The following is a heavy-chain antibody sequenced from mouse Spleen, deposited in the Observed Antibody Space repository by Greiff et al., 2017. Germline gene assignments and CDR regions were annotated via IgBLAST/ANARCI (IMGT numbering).Heavy chain of an antibody. CDR3: ARGLTGNDY. J-gene: IGHJ2*01. Sequence: EVQLQQSGPVLVKPGASVKMSCKASGYTFTDYYMNWVKQSHGKSLEWIGVINPYNGGTSYNQKFKGKATLTVDKSSSTAYMELNSLTSEDSAVYYCARGLTGNDYWGQGTTLTVSS. CDR2: INPYNGGT. CDR1: GYTFTDYY. D-gene: IGHD4-1*01. V-gene: IGHV1-19*01.